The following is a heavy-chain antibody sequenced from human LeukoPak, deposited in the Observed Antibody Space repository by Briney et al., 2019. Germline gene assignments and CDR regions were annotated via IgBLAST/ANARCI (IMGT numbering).Heavy chain of an antibody. CDR3: AKRLSYYYYYMDV. D-gene: IGHD2-21*02. J-gene: IGHJ6*03. Sequence: GGSLRLSSAASGFTFSSYAMSWVRQAPGKGLEWVSAISGSGGSTYYADSVKGRFTISRDNSKNTLYLQMNSLRAEDTAVYYCAKRLSYYYYYMDVWGKGTTVTVSS. CDR2: ISGSGGST. V-gene: IGHV3-23*01. CDR1: GFTFSSYA.